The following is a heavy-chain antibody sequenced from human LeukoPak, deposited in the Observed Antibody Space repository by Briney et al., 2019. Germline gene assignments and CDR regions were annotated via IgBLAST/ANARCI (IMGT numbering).Heavy chain of an antibody. Sequence: ASVKVSCKASGGTFSSYAISWVRQAPGQGLEWMGGIIPIFGTANYAQKFQGRVTITADESMSTAYMELSSLRSEDTAVYYCARVDIAAESRNYYGMDVWGQGTTVTVSS. CDR3: ARVDIAAESRNYYGMDV. CDR2: IIPIFGTA. CDR1: GGTFSSYA. J-gene: IGHJ6*02. V-gene: IGHV1-69*13. D-gene: IGHD6-13*01.